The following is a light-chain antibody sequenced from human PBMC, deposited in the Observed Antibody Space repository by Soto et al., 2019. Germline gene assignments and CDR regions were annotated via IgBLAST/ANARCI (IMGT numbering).Light chain of an antibody. V-gene: IGKV1-39*01. J-gene: IGKJ1*01. CDR1: QSISSY. Sequence: DIQMTQSPSSLSASVGDRVTITCRASQSISSYLNWYQQKPGKAPKLLIYAASSLQSGVPSRFSGSGSGTEFTLTISSLQPEDVATYYCQQSYSTPPTLGQGTKVEIK. CDR3: QQSYSTPPT. CDR2: AAS.